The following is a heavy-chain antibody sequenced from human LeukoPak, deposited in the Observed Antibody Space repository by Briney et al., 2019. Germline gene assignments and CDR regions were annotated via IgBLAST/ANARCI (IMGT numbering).Heavy chain of an antibody. D-gene: IGHD6-13*01. Sequence: PSETLSLTCIVSGYSISSGYYWGWIRQPPGKGLEWIGNIHHSGSTYYNPSLKSRVTISVDTSKNQLSLKLSSVTAADTAVYYCARVAAGIGFFQHWGQGTLVTVSS. J-gene: IGHJ1*01. CDR1: GYSISSGYY. CDR3: ARVAAGIGFFQH. V-gene: IGHV4-38-2*02. CDR2: IHHSGST.